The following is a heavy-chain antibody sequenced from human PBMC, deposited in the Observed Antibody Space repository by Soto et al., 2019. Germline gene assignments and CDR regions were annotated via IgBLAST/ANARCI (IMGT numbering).Heavy chain of an antibody. V-gene: IGHV1-2*04. J-gene: IGHJ6*02. D-gene: IGHD6-13*01. CDR2: INPNSGGT. CDR1: GYTFTGYY. CDR3: ARHSSSWPRYYYGMDV. Sequence: GASVKVSCKASGYTFTGYYMHWVRQAPGQGLEWMGWINPNSGGTNYAQKFQGWVTMTRDTSISTAYMELSRLRSDDTAVYYCARHSSSWPRYYYGMDVWGQGTTVTVSS.